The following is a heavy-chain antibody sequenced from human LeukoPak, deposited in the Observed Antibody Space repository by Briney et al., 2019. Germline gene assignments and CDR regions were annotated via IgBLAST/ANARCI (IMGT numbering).Heavy chain of an antibody. CDR1: GGSISSSSYY. CDR3: ARQTHCGGDCYSESYYFDY. D-gene: IGHD2-21*02. Sequence: SETLSLTCTVSGGSISSSSYYWGWIRQPPGKGLEWIGSIYYSGSTYYNPSLKSRVTISVDTSKNQFSLKLSSVTAADTAVYYCARQTHCGGDCYSESYYFDYWGQGTLVTVSS. CDR2: IYYSGST. V-gene: IGHV4-39*01. J-gene: IGHJ4*02.